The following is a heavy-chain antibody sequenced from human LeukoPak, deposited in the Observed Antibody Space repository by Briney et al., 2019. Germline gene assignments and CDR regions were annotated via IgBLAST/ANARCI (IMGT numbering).Heavy chain of an antibody. CDR3: ARDNSGRNYFEY. J-gene: IGHJ4*02. V-gene: IGHV3-11*05. CDR1: GFTFSDYY. CDR2: INIGSDYT. D-gene: IGHD6-19*01. Sequence: GGSLRLSCAASGFTFSDYYMSWVRQAPGKGLEWISYINIGSDYTNYADSVRGRFTISRDNAKNSLYLQMNSLRGEDTAVYYCARDNSGRNYFEYWGQGTLVTVSS.